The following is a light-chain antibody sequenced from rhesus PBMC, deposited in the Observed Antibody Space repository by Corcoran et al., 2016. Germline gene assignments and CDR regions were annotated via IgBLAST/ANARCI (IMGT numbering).Light chain of an antibody. CDR1: QGVRNW. CDR2: AAS. J-gene: IGKJ2*01. Sequence: DIQMTQSPSSLSASVGDRVTITCQASQGVRNWLAWYQQKPGKAPKPLIYAASTLQSGVPSRLSGSGSLTEFTLPICTLPPYDFATYYCLQHYITPYRFGQATKVAIK. CDR3: LQHYITPYR. V-gene: IGKV1-18*01.